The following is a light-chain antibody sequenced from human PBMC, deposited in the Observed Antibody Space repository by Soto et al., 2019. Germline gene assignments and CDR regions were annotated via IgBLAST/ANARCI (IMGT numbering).Light chain of an antibody. CDR3: QQYNNWPPWT. J-gene: IGKJ1*01. CDR1: QSVSSN. V-gene: IGKV3-15*01. Sequence: VMTQTPLSSPVTLGQPASISCRASQSVSSNLAWYQQKSGQAPRLLIYGASTRATGIPARFSGSGSGSDLTLTISSLQSEDVAVYYCQQYNNWPPWTFGQGPKQEI. CDR2: GAS.